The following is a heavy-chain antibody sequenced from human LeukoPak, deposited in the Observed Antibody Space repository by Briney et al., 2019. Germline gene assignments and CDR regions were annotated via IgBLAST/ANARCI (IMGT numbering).Heavy chain of an antibody. CDR1: GYTFTSYD. D-gene: IGHD3-22*01. J-gene: IGHJ4*02. V-gene: IGHV1-8*01. Sequence: ASVKVSCKASGYTFTSYDINWVRQATGQGLEWMGWMNPNSGNTGYAQKFQGRVTMTRNTSTTTAYMELSSLRSEDTAVYYCARGPYYYDSSGCYYINYWGQGTLVTVSS. CDR3: ARGPYYYDSSGCYYINY. CDR2: MNPNSGNT.